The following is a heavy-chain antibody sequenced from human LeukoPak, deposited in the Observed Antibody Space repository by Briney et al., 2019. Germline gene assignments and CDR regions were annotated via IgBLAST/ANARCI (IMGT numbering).Heavy chain of an antibody. CDR2: IYYSGST. CDR1: GGSISSGGYY. J-gene: IGHJ2*01. D-gene: IGHD3-22*01. CDR3: ARGVTMIVVVIHDWYFDL. V-gene: IGHV4-31*03. Sequence: PSQTLSLTCTVSGGSISSGGYYWSWIRQHPGKGLEWIGYIYYSGSTYYNPSLKSRVTISVDTSKNQFSLKLTSVTAADTAVYYCARGVTMIVVVIHDWYFDLWGRGTLVTVSS.